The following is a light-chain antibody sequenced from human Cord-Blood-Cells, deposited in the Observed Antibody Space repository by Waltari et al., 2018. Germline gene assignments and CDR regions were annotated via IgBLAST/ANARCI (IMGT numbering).Light chain of an antibody. CDR3: QQYYSTPLT. J-gene: IGKJ4*01. V-gene: IGKV4-1*01. CDR2: WAS. CDR1: HSVLYSPNNKDY. Sequence: DIVMTQSPDSLALSRGAGPTINCKSTHSVLYSPNNKDYLAWYQKKPGQPPKLLIYWASTRESGVPDRFSGSGSGTDFTLTISSLQAEDVAVYYCQQYYSTPLTFGGGTKVEIK.